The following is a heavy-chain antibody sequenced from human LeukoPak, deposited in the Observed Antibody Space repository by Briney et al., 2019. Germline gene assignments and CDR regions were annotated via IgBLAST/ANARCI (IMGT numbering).Heavy chain of an antibody. Sequence: PGGSLRLPCAASGFTFSSYSMNWVRQAPGKGLEWVSSISSSSSYIYYADSVKGRFTISRDNAKNSLYLQMNSLRAEDTAVYYCARVGRGTIRFDYWGQGTLVTVSS. V-gene: IGHV3-21*01. CDR1: GFTFSSYS. J-gene: IGHJ4*02. CDR2: ISSSSSYI. CDR3: ARVGRGTIRFDY. D-gene: IGHD1/OR15-1a*01.